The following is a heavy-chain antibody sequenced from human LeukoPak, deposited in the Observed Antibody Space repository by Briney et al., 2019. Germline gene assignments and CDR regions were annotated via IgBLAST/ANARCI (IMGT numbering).Heavy chain of an antibody. V-gene: IGHV4-34*01. CDR2: INHSGST. CDR3: ARHRGYCSSTSCSNFDY. CDR1: GGSFSGYY. Sequence: SETLSLTCAVYGGSFSGYYWSWIRQPPGKGLEWIGEINHSGSTNYNPSLKSRVTTSVDTSKNQFSLKLSSVTAADTAVYYCARHRGYCSSTSCSNFDYWGQGTLVTVSS. D-gene: IGHD2-2*01. J-gene: IGHJ4*02.